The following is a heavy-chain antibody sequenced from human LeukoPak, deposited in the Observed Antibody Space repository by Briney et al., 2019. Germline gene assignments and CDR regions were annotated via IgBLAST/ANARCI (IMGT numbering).Heavy chain of an antibody. J-gene: IGHJ4*02. D-gene: IGHD3-22*01. CDR2: ISSSSSYI. CDR3: ARDLLYYDSSGGDY. Sequence: GGSLRLSCAVSGFSVRTNFMSWVRQAPGKGLEWVSSISSSSSYIYYADSVKGRFTISRDNARKSLYLQMNSLRAEDTAVYYCARDLLYYDSSGGDYWGQGTLVTVSS. CDR1: GFSVRTNF. V-gene: IGHV3-21*01.